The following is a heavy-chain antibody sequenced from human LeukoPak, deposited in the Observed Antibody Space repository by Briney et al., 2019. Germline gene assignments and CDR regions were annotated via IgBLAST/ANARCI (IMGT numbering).Heavy chain of an antibody. CDR1: GGSISSYY. D-gene: IGHD5-12*01. V-gene: IGHV4-59*01. J-gene: IGHJ3*02. CDR2: IYYSGST. CDR3: ARDSSGYSGYEGAFDI. Sequence: KPSETLSLTWTVSGGSISSYYWSWIRQPPGKGLEWIGYIYYSGSTNYNPSLKSRVTISVDTSKNQFSLKLSSVTAADTAVYYCARDSSGYSGYEGAFDIWGQGTMVTVSS.